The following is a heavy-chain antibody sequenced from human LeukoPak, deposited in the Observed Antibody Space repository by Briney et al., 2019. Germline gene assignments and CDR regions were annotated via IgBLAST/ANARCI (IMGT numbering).Heavy chain of an antibody. Sequence: PGGSLRLSCAASGFIFSNYGMSWVRQAPGKGLEWVANIKQDGSEKYYVNSVKGRFTISRDNAKNSLYLQMNSLRAEDTAIYYCAREDDWNYEDYWGQGTLVTVSP. V-gene: IGHV3-7*01. CDR3: AREDDWNYEDY. CDR2: IKQDGSEK. CDR1: GFIFSNYG. D-gene: IGHD1-7*01. J-gene: IGHJ4*02.